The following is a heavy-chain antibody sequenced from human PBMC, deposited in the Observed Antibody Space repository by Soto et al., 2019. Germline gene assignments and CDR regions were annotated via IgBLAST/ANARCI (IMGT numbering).Heavy chain of an antibody. J-gene: IGHJ4*02. CDR3: AKDGNSDILTGYSDY. Sequence: GGSLRLSCAASGFTFSSYGMHWVRQAPGKGLEWVAVISYDGSNKYYADSVKGRFTISRDNSKNTLYLQMNSLRAEDTAVYYCAKDGNSDILTGYSDYWGQGTLVTVSS. CDR2: ISYDGSNK. CDR1: GFTFSSYG. V-gene: IGHV3-30*18. D-gene: IGHD3-9*01.